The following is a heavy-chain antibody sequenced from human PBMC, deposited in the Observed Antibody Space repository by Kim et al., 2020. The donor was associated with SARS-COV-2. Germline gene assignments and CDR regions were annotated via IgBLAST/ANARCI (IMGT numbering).Heavy chain of an antibody. CDR1: GFTFSSHA. CDR3: ARGGQAAAGTEPDY. Sequence: GGSLRLSCAASGFTFSSHAMHWIRQAPGKGLEWVAVISYDGSNKYYADSVKGRFTISRDNSKNTLYLQMNSLRGEDTAVYYCARGGQAAAGTEPDYWGQGTLVTVSS. D-gene: IGHD6-13*01. V-gene: IGHV3-30-3*01. CDR2: ISYDGSNK. J-gene: IGHJ4*02.